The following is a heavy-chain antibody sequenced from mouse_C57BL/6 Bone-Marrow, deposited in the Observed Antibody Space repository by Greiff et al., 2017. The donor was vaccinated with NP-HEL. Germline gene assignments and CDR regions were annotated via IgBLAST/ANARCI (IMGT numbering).Heavy chain of an antibody. J-gene: IGHJ4*01. CDR2: INPNNGGN. CDR3: ARATDYDYDGAMDF. Sequence: VQLQQSGPELVKPGASVKISCTASGYTFTDYYMNWVQQSHGKSLEWIGAINPNNGGNSYTQKFKGKATLTVDKSSSTAYMELRSLTSEDSAVYDCARATDYDYDGAMDFWGQGTSVTVSS. CDR1: GYTFTDYY. D-gene: IGHD2-4*01. V-gene: IGHV1-26*01.